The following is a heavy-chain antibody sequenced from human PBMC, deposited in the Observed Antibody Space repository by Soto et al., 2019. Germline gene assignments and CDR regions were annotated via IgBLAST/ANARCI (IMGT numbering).Heavy chain of an antibody. D-gene: IGHD6-19*01. CDR3: ARDIAVADPPVGYGMEV. CDR1: GYTFTFYG. CDR2: ISAYKGNT. V-gene: IGHV1-18*01. Sequence: ASVKVSCKASGYTFTFYGITCVRQAPGQGLEWMGWISAYKGNTNDAQMLEGRVTMTTDTSTRTAYMELRSLRSDDTAVYYCARDIAVADPPVGYGMEVWGQGTTVLVSS. J-gene: IGHJ6*02.